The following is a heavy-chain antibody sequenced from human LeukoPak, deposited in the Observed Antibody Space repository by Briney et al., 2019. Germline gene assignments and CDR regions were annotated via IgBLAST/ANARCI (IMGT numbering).Heavy chain of an antibody. J-gene: IGHJ5*02. Sequence: LQTLSLTCAVSGGSISSGGYSWSWIRQPPGTGLEWIGYIYHSGSTYYNPSLKSRVTISVDRSKNQFSLKLSSVTAADTAVYYCARAIFGVVSRYNWFDPWGQGTLVTVSS. CDR2: IYHSGST. CDR1: GGSISSGGYS. V-gene: IGHV4-30-2*01. CDR3: ARAIFGVVSRYNWFDP. D-gene: IGHD3-3*01.